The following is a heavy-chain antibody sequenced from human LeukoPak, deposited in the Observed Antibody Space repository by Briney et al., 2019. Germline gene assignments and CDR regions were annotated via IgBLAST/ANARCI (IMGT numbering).Heavy chain of an antibody. D-gene: IGHD4-11*01. CDR2: INHSGST. Sequence: PSETLSLTCAVYGGSFSGYYWSWIRQPPGKGLEWIGEINHSGSTNYNPSLKSRVTISVDTSKNQFSLKLTSVTAADTAVYYCARGQGTVTTHWGQGTLVTVSS. CDR1: GGSFSGYY. V-gene: IGHV4-34*01. CDR3: ARGQGTVTTH. J-gene: IGHJ4*02.